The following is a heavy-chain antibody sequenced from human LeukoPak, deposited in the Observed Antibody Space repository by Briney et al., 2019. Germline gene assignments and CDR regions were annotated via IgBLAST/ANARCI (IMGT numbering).Heavy chain of an antibody. D-gene: IGHD6-19*01. CDR1: GFTFSSYA. V-gene: IGHV3-30-3*01. CDR3: AGIAVAGTAGEFDP. Sequence: GRSLRLSCAASGFTFSSYAMHWVRQAPGKGLEWVAVISYDGSNKYYADSVKGRFTISRDNSKNTLYLQMNSLRAEDTAVYYCAGIAVAGTAGEFDPWGQGTLVTVSS. J-gene: IGHJ5*02. CDR2: ISYDGSNK.